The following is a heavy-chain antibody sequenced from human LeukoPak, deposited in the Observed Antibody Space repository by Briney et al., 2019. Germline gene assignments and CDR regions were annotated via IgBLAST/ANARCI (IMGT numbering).Heavy chain of an antibody. CDR3: ARAGYCSSTSCFPFDH. V-gene: IGHV3-21*01. D-gene: IGHD2-2*01. CDR2: ISSSSSYI. CDR1: GFTFSSYS. Sequence: GGSLRLSCAASGFTFSSYSMNWVRQAPGKGLEWVSSISSSSSYIYYADSVKGRFTISRDNAKNSLYLQMNSLRAEDTAVYYCARAGYCSSTSCFPFDHWGQGTLVTVSS. J-gene: IGHJ4*02.